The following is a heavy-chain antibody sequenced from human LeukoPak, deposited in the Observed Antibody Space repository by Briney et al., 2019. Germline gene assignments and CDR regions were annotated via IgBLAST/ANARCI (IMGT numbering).Heavy chain of an antibody. Sequence: PSETLSLTCAVSDDSFSSHYWTWIQQPPGKGLEWIGYISYIGSTNYNPSLKSRVTISIDTSKNQFSLKLRSVTAADTAVYYCARDLVTVTKGFDIWGQGTMVSVSS. CDR1: DDSFSSHY. D-gene: IGHD4-17*01. V-gene: IGHV4-59*11. CDR3: ARDLVTVTKGFDI. J-gene: IGHJ3*02. CDR2: ISYIGST.